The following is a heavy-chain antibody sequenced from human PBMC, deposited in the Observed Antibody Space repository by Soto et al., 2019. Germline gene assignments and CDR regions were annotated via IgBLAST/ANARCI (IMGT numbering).Heavy chain of an antibody. CDR3: ARVRRDYYDSSGYPDKWFDP. D-gene: IGHD3-22*01. CDR1: GYTFTSYG. J-gene: IGHJ5*02. V-gene: IGHV1-18*01. CDR2: ISAYNGNT. Sequence: GASVKVSCKASGYTFTSYGISWVRQAPGQGLEWMGWISAYNGNTNYAQKLQGRVTMTTDTSTSTAYMELRSLRSDDTAVYYCARVRRDYYDSSGYPDKWFDPWGQGTLVTVSS.